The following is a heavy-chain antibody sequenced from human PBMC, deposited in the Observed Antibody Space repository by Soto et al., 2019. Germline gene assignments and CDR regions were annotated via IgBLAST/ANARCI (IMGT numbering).Heavy chain of an antibody. CDR2: MYNTGST. D-gene: IGHD2-21*02. J-gene: IGHJ6*02. CDR3: ARDLWGYCGADCYPLDV. CDR1: GGSISSYY. Sequence: QVRLQESGPGLVKPSETLSLTCTVSGGSISSYYWSWIRQPPGKGLEWIGYMYNTGSTIYNPSLKRRVTIPVDTSKNHFSLKLNSVTAADTAVYYCARDLWGYCGADCYPLDVWGQGTTVTVSS. V-gene: IGHV4-59*01.